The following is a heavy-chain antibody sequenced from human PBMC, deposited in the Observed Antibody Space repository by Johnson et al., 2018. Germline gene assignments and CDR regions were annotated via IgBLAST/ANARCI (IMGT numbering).Heavy chain of an antibody. D-gene: IGHD6-13*01. J-gene: IGHJ1*01. CDR3: AKDWEVAAVDTGGYFHH. CDR1: GGSFSGYY. Sequence: QVQLQESGPGLLKPSETLSLTCAVYGGSFSGYYWSWIRQPPGKGLEWIGEINHSGSTNYNPSLKSRVTISVDTSKNQFSLKLSSVTAADTAVYYCAKDWEVAAVDTGGYFHHWGQGTLVTVSS. CDR2: INHSGST. V-gene: IGHV4-34*01.